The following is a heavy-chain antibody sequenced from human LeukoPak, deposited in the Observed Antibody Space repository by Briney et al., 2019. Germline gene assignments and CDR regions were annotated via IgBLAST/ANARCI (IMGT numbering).Heavy chain of an antibody. V-gene: IGHV3-21*01. CDR1: GFTFSSYS. J-gene: IGHJ4*02. CDR3: ARDQHDSSGYLVFDY. CDR2: ISSSSSYI. D-gene: IGHD3-22*01. Sequence: GGSLRLSCAASGFTFSSYSMNWVRQAPGKGLEWVSSISSSSSYIYYADSVKGRFTISRDNAKNSLYLQMNSLRAEDTAVYYCARDQHDSSGYLVFDYWGQGTLVTVSS.